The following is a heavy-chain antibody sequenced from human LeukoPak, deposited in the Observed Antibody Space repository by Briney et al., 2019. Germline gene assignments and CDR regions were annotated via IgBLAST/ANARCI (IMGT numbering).Heavy chain of an antibody. J-gene: IGHJ4*02. CDR2: IGTAGDT. Sequence: GGSLRLSCAASGFTFISYDMHWVRQATGKGLEWVSAIGTAGDTYYPGSVKGRFTISRENAKNSLYLQMNSLRAGDTAVYYCARADPGYCSGGSCYFDYWGQGTLVTVSS. CDR3: ARADPGYCSGGSCYFDY. CDR1: GFTFISYD. V-gene: IGHV3-13*01. D-gene: IGHD2-15*01.